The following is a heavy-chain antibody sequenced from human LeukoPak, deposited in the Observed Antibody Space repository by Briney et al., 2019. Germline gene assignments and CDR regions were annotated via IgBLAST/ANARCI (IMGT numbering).Heavy chain of an antibody. Sequence: SETLSLTCTVSGGSISSSSYYWGWIRQPPGKGLEWIGSIYYSGSTYYNPSLKSRVTISVDMSKNQFSLKLSSVTAADTAVYYCARMYSSSWYPMDYWGQGTLVTVSS. CDR2: IYYSGST. J-gene: IGHJ4*02. V-gene: IGHV4-39*01. CDR1: GGSISSSSYY. D-gene: IGHD6-13*01. CDR3: ARMYSSSWYPMDY.